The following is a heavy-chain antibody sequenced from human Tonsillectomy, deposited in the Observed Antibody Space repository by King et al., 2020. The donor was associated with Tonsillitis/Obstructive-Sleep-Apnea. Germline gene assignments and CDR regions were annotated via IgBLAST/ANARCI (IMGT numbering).Heavy chain of an antibody. J-gene: IGHJ4*02. CDR3: AHIPGGYSGSSN. V-gene: IGHV2-5*02. Sequence: TLKEPGPTLVKPTQTLTLTCTFSGFSLSTSGVGVDWIRQPPGKALEWLALIYWDDDKRYSPSLKSRLTITKDTSKNQVVLTMTNMDPVDTATYYCAHIPGGYSGSSNWGQGTLVTVSS. D-gene: IGHD1-26*01. CDR1: GFSLSTSGVG. CDR2: IYWDDDK.